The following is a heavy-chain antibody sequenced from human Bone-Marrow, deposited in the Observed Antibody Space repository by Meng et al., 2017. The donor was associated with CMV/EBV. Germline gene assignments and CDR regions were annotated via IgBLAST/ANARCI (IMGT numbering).Heavy chain of an antibody. CDR2: IKSKTDGGTT. D-gene: IGHD3-3*01. CDR1: GFTFSSYA. J-gene: IGHJ6*02. V-gene: IGHV3-15*01. CDR3: TAPSHYDFWSGYPSGMDV. Sequence: GESLKISCAASGFTFSSYAMSWVRQAPGKGLEWVGRIKSKTDGGTTDYAAPVKGRFTISRDDSKNTLYLQMNSLKTEDTAVYYCTAPSHYDFWSGYPSGMDVWGQGTTVTVSS.